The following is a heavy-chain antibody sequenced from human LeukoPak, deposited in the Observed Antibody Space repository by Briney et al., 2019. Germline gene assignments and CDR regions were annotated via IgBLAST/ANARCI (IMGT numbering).Heavy chain of an antibody. CDR2: ISYDGTNK. Sequence: PGRSLRLSCAASEFTFSSYAMHWVRQAPGKGLEWVAVISYDGTNKYYADSVKGRFTISRDNSKNTLYLQMNSLRAEDTAVYYCAKDLRGCSSTSCYGWFDPWGQGTLVTVSS. CDR1: EFTFSSYA. CDR3: AKDLRGCSSTSCYGWFDP. V-gene: IGHV3-30-3*01. D-gene: IGHD2-2*01. J-gene: IGHJ5*02.